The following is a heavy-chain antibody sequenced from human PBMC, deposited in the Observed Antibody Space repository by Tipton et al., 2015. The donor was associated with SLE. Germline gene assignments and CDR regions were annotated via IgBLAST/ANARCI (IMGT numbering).Heavy chain of an antibody. CDR2: INYSGIT. J-gene: IGHJ3*01. V-gene: IGHV4-59*07. CDR3: ARMGLCTTTTCNEGAFDV. D-gene: IGHD2-2*01. CDR1: GGSISNYY. Sequence: TLSLTCSVSGGSISNYYWSWIRQPPGKGLEWIGYINYSGITNYNFSLKSRVTMSLDTSNNQFSLRLSSVTAADTAIYYCARMGLCTTTTCNEGAFDVWGQGSMVTVSS.